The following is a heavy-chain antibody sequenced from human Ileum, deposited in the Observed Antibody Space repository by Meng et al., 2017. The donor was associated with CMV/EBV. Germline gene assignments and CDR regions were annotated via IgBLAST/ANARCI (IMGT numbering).Heavy chain of an antibody. V-gene: IGHV4-34*01. CDR2: IHPSVST. Sequence: WGAELLRPSETLSLTCDVYVASLSVVSWGCNPPRPGRGLWWGGEIHPSVSTHYTPSLESLVSISVHMSNNQFSLKVSSVTAADTAVYYCARGQDNHKGGVHWGQGTLVTVSS. D-gene: IGHD1-14*01. CDR1: VASLSVVS. CDR3: ARGQDNHKGGVH. J-gene: IGHJ4*02.